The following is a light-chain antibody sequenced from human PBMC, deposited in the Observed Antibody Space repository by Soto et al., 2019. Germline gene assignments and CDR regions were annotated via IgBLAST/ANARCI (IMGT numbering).Light chain of an antibody. V-gene: IGLV2-14*03. CDR1: STDVGDFNY. Sequence: QSVLTQPASVSGSPGRSVTISCTGTSTDVGDFNYVSWYQHLPGRAPKPIIYDVSNRPSGISYRFSASKSGRTASLTISGLQAEDEADYYCSSYSSSTTHVVFGGGTKLTVL. CDR2: DVS. CDR3: SSYSSSTTHVV. J-gene: IGLJ2*01.